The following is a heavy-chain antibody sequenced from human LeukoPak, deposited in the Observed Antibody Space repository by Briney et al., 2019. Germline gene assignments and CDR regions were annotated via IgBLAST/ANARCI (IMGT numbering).Heavy chain of an antibody. CDR2: IYSGGST. Sequence: GGSLRLSCAASGFTVSSNYMSWVRQAPGKGLEWVSVIYSGGSTYYADSVKGRFTISRHNSKNTLYLQMSSLRAEDTAVYYCARGAGCSGGSCYSDYYYGMDVWGQGTTVTVSS. V-gene: IGHV3-53*04. D-gene: IGHD2-15*01. CDR3: ARGAGCSGGSCYSDYYYGMDV. CDR1: GFTVSSNY. J-gene: IGHJ6*02.